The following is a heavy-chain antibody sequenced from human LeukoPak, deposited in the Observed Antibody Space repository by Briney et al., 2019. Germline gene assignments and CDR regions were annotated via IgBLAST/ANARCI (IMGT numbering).Heavy chain of an antibody. Sequence: GSLRLSCAASGFTFSSYAMSWVRQAPGKGLEWVSAISGSGGSTYYADSVKGRCTISRDNSKNTLYLQMNSLRAEDTAVYYCAKDERYCSSTSCYFIYWGQGTLVTVSS. D-gene: IGHD2-2*01. J-gene: IGHJ4*02. V-gene: IGHV3-23*01. CDR3: AKDERYCSSTSCYFIY. CDR1: GFTFSSYA. CDR2: ISGSGGST.